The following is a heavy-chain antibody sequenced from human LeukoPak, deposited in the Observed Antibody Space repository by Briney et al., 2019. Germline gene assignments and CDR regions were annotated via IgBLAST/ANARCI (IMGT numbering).Heavy chain of an antibody. CDR3: ARGYDWGGIYYYGMDV. CDR1: GGSISSYY. V-gene: IGHV4-59*01. D-gene: IGHD5-12*01. Sequence: SETLSLTCTVSGGSISSYYWSWIRQPPGKGLEWIGYIYYSGSTNYNPSLKSQVTISVDTSKNQFSLKLSSVTAADTAVYYCARGYDWGGIYYYGMDVWGQGTTVTVSS. CDR2: IYYSGST. J-gene: IGHJ6*02.